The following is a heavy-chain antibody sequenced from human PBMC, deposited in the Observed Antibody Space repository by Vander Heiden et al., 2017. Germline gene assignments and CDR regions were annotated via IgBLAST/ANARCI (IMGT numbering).Heavy chain of an antibody. V-gene: IGHV3-48*02. J-gene: IGHJ4*02. CDR3: ARDGGITIFGVGPGDLYYFDY. Sequence: EVQLVESGGGLVQPGGSLRLSCAAPGFTFSSYSMNWVRQAPGKGLDWVSYISSSSSTIYYADSVKGRFTIARDNAKNSLYLQMNSLRDEDTAVYYCARDGGITIFGVGPGDLYYFDYWGQGTLVTVSS. CDR1: GFTFSSYS. D-gene: IGHD3-3*01. CDR2: ISSSSSTI.